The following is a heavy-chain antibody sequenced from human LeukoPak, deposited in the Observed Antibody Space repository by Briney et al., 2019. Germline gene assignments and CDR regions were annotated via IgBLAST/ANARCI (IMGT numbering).Heavy chain of an antibody. Sequence: SETLSVTCAISGGTLSSYYWSWIRQPPGKGLEWIGYIYYTGSTNYNPSLKSRVTMSVDTSKNQFSLKLTSVTAADTAVYYCARGRGSSWVDYWGQGTLVTVSS. D-gene: IGHD6-13*01. CDR3: ARGRGSSWVDY. CDR1: GGTLSSYY. CDR2: IYYTGST. J-gene: IGHJ4*02. V-gene: IGHV4-59*01.